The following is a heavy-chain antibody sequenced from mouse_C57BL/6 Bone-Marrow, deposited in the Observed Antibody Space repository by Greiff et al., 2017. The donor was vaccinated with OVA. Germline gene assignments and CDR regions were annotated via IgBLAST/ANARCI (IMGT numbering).Heavy chain of an antibody. CDR2: ISDGGSYT. CDR1: GFTFSSYA. J-gene: IGHJ3*01. V-gene: IGHV5-4*01. CDR3: ARAIYYDYDEAWFAY. Sequence: EVQVVESGGGLVKPGGSLKLSCAASGFTFSSYAMSWVRHTPEKRLEWVATISDGGSYTYYPDNVKGRFTISRDNAKNNLYLQMSHLKSEDTAMYYCARAIYYDYDEAWFAYWGKGTLVTVSA. D-gene: IGHD2-4*01.